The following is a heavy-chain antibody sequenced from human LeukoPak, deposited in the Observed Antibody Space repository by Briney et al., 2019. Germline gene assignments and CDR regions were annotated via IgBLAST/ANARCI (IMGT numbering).Heavy chain of an antibody. CDR2: IWYDGSNK. D-gene: IGHD2-15*01. J-gene: IGHJ4*02. Sequence: GGSLRLSCAASGFTISSYGMHWVRQAQGKGLEWVAVIWYDGSNKYYADSVKGRFTISRDDSKNTLYLQMNSLRAEDTAAYYCARDLVGYCTGGSCHNVANWGQGTLVTVSS. CDR1: GFTISSYG. CDR3: ARDLVGYCTGGSCHNVAN. V-gene: IGHV3-33*01.